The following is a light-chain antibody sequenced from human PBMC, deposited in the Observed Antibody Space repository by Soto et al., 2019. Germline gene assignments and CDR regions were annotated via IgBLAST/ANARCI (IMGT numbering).Light chain of an antibody. CDR2: LGS. J-gene: IGKJ5*01. Sequence: DIVMTQSPLSLPVTPGEPASISCRSSQSLLHSNGYNYLDWYLQKPGQSPKLLIYLGSNRASGVPDRLSGSGSGTDFTLKISRVEAEDVGVYYCMQALQTPAFGQGTRLEIK. V-gene: IGKV2-28*01. CDR3: MQALQTPA. CDR1: QSLLHSNGYNY.